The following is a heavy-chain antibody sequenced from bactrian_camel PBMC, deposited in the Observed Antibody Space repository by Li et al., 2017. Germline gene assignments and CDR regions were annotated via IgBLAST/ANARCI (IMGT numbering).Heavy chain of an antibody. J-gene: IGHJ4*01. CDR2: IYTFGRRA. CDR3: AASTVLPDWTEGLREADCDY. CDR1: GNTYSLNC. D-gene: IGHD1*01. Sequence: VQLVESGGGSVQAGGSLRLSCAASGNTYSLNCLGWFRQAPGKEREQVAVFIYTFGRRAAYADSVKGRFTISQDYAHNVLYLQMNNMRTEDTAIYYCAASTVLPDWTEGLREADCDYWGQRTQVTVS. V-gene: IGHV3S54*01.